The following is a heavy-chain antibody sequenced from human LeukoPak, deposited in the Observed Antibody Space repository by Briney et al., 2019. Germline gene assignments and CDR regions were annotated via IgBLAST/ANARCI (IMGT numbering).Heavy chain of an antibody. CDR1: GGSISNGGYY. Sequence: PSETLSLTCTVSGGSISNGGYYWSWIRQPPGKGLEWIGYIYHSGSTYYNPSLKSRVTISVDRSKNQFSLKLSSVTAADTAVYYCARKSYGGNEMVRWFDPWGRGTLVTVSS. CDR3: ARKSYGGNEMVRWFDP. D-gene: IGHD4-23*01. V-gene: IGHV4-30-2*01. J-gene: IGHJ5*02. CDR2: IYHSGST.